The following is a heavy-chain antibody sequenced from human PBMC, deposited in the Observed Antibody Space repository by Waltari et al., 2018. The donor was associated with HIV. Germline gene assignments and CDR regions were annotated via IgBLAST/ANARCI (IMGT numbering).Heavy chain of an antibody. CDR1: GGTFSSYA. J-gene: IGHJ4*02. V-gene: IGHV1-69*01. CDR3: ARVVGYCSGGSCYSSYFDY. D-gene: IGHD2-15*01. CDR2: IIPIFGTA. Sequence: QVQLVQSGAEVKKPGSSVKVSCKASGGTFSSYAISWVRPDPGQGHEWMGGIIPIFGTANYAQKFQGRVTITADESTSTAYMELSSLRSEDTAVYYCARVVGYCSGGSCYSSYFDYWGQGTLVTVSS.